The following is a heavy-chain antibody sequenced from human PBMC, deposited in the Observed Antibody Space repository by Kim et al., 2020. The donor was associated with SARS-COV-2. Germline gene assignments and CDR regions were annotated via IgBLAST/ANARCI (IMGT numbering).Heavy chain of an antibody. CDR1: GGSISSSSYY. D-gene: IGHD1-26*01. V-gene: IGHV4-39*01. Sequence: SETLSLTCTVSGGSISSSSYYWGWIRQPPGKGLEWIGSIYYSGSTYYNPSLKSRVTISVDTSKNQFSLKLSSVTAADTAVYYCRTYSGSYFYPYFDYWGQGTLVTVSS. CDR3: RTYSGSYFYPYFDY. J-gene: IGHJ4*02. CDR2: IYYSGST.